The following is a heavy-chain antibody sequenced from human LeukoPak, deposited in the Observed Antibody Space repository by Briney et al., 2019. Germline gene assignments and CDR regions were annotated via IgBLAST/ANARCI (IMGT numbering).Heavy chain of an antibody. D-gene: IGHD1-20*01. Sequence: ASVKVSCKASGYTFTSHDINWVRQATGQGLEWMGWMNPNSRNTGYAQKFQGRVTMTRNTSISTAYMELSSLRSEDTAVYYCAMTLTGRAHYFDCWGQGTLVTVSS. CDR2: MNPNSRNT. V-gene: IGHV1-8*01. J-gene: IGHJ4*02. CDR3: AMTLTGRAHYFDC. CDR1: GYTFTSHD.